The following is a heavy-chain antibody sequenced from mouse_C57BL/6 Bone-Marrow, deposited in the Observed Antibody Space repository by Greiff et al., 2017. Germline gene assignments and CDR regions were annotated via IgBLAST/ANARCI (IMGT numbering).Heavy chain of an antibody. CDR1: GYAFSSSW. CDR3: ASRLRFAY. V-gene: IGHV1-82*01. Sequence: VQLQQSGPELVKPGASVKISCKASGYAFSSSWMNWVKQRPGKGLEWIGRIYPGDGDTNYNGKFKGKATLTADKSSSTASLQLSSLTSADSAVYFCASRLRFAYWGQGTLVTVSA. CDR2: IYPGDGDT. J-gene: IGHJ3*01. D-gene: IGHD2-1*01.